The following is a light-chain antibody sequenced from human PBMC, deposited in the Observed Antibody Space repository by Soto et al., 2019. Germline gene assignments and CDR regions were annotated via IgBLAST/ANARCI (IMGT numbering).Light chain of an antibody. J-gene: IGKJ1*01. CDR2: GAS. CDR3: QHYYTSYTT. V-gene: IGKV3-20*01. CDR1: QSVTGNY. Sequence: DIVITQSPATLSVSPGQRATLSCGASQSVTGNYLAWYQQKPGQAPRLLIFGASTRATGIPDRFSGSGSGTDFTLTISRLEPEDFAVYYCQHYYTSYTTFGQGTKVDI.